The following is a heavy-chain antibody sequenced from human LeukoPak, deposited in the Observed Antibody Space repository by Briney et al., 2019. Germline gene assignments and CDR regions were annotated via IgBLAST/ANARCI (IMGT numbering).Heavy chain of an antibody. CDR2: IYYSGST. V-gene: IGHV4-31*03. CDR3: ARWYSSSWYFDY. J-gene: IGHJ4*02. CDR1: GGSISSGGYY. D-gene: IGHD6-13*01. Sequence: SETLSLTCTVSGGSISSGGYYWSWIRQHPGKGLEWIGYIYYSGSTYYSPSLKSRVTISVDTSKNQFSLKLSSVTAADTAVYYCARWYSSSWYFDYWGQGTLVTVSS.